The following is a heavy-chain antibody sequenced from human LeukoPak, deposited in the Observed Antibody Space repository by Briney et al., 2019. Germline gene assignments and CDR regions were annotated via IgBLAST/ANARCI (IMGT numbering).Heavy chain of an antibody. CDR1: GGTFSSYA. Sequence: SVKVSCXASGGTFSSYAISWVRQAAGQGLEWMGRIIPIFGTANYAQKFRRRVTITTDESTSTAYMELSSLRSEDTAVYYCARGAFGPTNWFDPWGQGTLVTVSS. CDR3: ARGAFGPTNWFDP. V-gene: IGHV1-69*05. D-gene: IGHD1-26*01. CDR2: IIPIFGTA. J-gene: IGHJ5*02.